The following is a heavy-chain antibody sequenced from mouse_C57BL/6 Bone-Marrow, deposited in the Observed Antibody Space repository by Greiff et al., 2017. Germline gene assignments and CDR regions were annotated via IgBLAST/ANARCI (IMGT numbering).Heavy chain of an antibody. Sequence: VQLQQSGPELVKPGASVKMSCKASGYTFTDYNMHWVKQSHGKSLEWIGYINPNNGGTSSNQKFKGKATLTVNKSSSTAYMELRSLTSEDSAVYDCARSTMTSYYFDYWGQGTTLTVSS. V-gene: IGHV1-22*01. CDR3: ARSTMTSYYFDY. CDR1: GYTFTDYN. D-gene: IGHD2-4*01. J-gene: IGHJ2*01. CDR2: INPNNGGT.